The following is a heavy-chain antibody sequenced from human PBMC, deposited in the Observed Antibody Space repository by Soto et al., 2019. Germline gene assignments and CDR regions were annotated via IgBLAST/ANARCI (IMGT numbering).Heavy chain of an antibody. V-gene: IGHV3-48*01. D-gene: IGHD3-16*01. Sequence: EVQLVESGGGLVQPGGSLRLSCAASGFTFSSYSMNWVRQAPGKGLERVSYISSSSSTIYYAYSVKGRFTISRDNAKNSLYLQMNSLRAEDTAVYYCARDLAVSWRVYYWGQGTLVTVSS. CDR1: GFTFSSYS. J-gene: IGHJ4*02. CDR3: ARDLAVSWRVYY. CDR2: ISSSSSTI.